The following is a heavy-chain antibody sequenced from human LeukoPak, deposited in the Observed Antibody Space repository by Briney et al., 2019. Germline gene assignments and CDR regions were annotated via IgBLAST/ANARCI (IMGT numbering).Heavy chain of an antibody. V-gene: IGHV3-23*01. Sequence: HPGGSLRLSCAASGFTFSSCAMSWVRQAPGKGLEWVSAISGSGGSTYYADSVKGRFTISRDNSKNTLYLQLYSLRAEDTALYYCATGFGGTSTSCTQRFDSWGQGALVTVSS. J-gene: IGHJ4*02. CDR1: GFTFSSCA. CDR3: ATGFGGTSTSCTQRFDS. D-gene: IGHD2-2*01. CDR2: ISGSGGST.